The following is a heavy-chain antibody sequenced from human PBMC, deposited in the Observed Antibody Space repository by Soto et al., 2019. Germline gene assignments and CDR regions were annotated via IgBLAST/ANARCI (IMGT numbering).Heavy chain of an antibody. CDR2: TYYRSNWRH. D-gene: IGHD6-19*01. Sequence: SQTLSLTCAISGDSVSSNTAAWNWIRSSPSRGLEWLGRTYYRSNWRHDYAVSVKSRITVNPDTSKNHFSLQLNSVTPDDTAVYDCARGVAGSGFDLWGQRSLVTASS. J-gene: IGHJ4*02. V-gene: IGHV6-1*01. CDR1: GDSVSSNTAA. CDR3: ARGVAGSGFDL.